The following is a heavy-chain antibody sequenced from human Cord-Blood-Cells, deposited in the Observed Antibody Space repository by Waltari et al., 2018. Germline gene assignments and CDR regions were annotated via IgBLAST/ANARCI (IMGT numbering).Heavy chain of an antibody. D-gene: IGHD1-1*01. CDR2: IIPICGTA. CDR3: ARWYNWNDWFDP. V-gene: IGHV1-69*18. J-gene: IGHJ5*02. CDR1: GGTFSSYA. Sequence: QVQLVQSGAEVKKPGSSVKVSCKASGGTFSSYAISWVRQAPGQGLDWMGRIIPICGTAKHAQKFQGRVTITADESTSTAYMVLSSLRYEDTAVYYCARWYNWNDWFDPWGQVTLVTVSS.